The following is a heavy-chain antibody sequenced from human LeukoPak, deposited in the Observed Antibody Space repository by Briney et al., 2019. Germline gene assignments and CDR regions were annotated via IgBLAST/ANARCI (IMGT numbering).Heavy chain of an antibody. D-gene: IGHD6-19*01. V-gene: IGHV3-30*02. CDR2: IRYDGSNK. CDR1: GFTFSSYG. Sequence: GGSLRLSCAASGFTFSSYGMHWVRQAPGKGLEWVAFIRYDGSNKYYADSVKGRFTISRDNSKNTLYLQMNSLRAEDTAVYYCARASTVTSYSSGFYWGQGTLVTVSS. J-gene: IGHJ4*02. CDR3: ARASTVTSYSSGFY.